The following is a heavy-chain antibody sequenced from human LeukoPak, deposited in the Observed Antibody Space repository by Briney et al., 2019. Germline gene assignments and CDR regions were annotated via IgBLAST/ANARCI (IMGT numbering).Heavy chain of an antibody. J-gene: IGHJ5*02. CDR1: GFAFSTYS. D-gene: IGHD6-13*01. CDR2: ISSSSSYI. Sequence: PGGSLRLSCAASGFAFSTYSMNWVRQAPGKGLEWVSSISSSSSYIYYADSVKGRFTISRDNAKNSLYLQMNSLRAEDTAVYYCARESSWYWFDPWGQGTLVTVSS. V-gene: IGHV3-21*01. CDR3: ARESSWYWFDP.